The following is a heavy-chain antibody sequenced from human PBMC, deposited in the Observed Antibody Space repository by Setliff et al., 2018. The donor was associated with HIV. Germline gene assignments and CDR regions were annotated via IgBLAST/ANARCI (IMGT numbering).Heavy chain of an antibody. CDR3: ARGSSGSDRAEYDDAFDI. CDR1: GYSISSGYY. CDR2: IYQSGSS. Sequence: PSETLSLTCAVSGYSISSGYYWGWIRQPPGKGLEWIGNIYQSGSSYSNPSLKSRVTISVDTSKNLFSLKMSSVTAADTAIYYCARGSSGSDRAEYDDAFDIWGQGTVVT. D-gene: IGHD3-22*01. J-gene: IGHJ3*02. V-gene: IGHV4-38-2*01.